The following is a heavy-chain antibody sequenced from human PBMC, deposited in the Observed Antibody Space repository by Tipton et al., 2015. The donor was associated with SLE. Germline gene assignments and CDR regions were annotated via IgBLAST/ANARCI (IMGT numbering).Heavy chain of an antibody. D-gene: IGHD6-13*01. J-gene: IGHJ5*02. CDR2: IYTSGST. CDR1: GGSISSGSYY. V-gene: IGHV4-61*09. Sequence: TLSLTCTVSGGSISSGSYYWSWIRQPAGKGLEWIGYIYTSGSTNYNPSLKSRVTISVDTSKNQFSLKLSSVTAADTAVYYCARDRIAAAGPDWFDPWGQGTLVTVSS. CDR3: ARDRIAAAGPDWFDP.